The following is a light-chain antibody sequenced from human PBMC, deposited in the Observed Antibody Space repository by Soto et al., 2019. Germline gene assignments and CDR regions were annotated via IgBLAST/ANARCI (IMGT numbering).Light chain of an antibody. J-gene: IGKJ2*01. CDR2: GTS. V-gene: IGKV3-15*01. CDR1: QSVTSN. Sequence: EIVMTQSPATLSVSPGEGATLSCRASQSVTSNLAWYQQQPGQAPRLLIYGTSTRATGIPARLSGSGSGTEFTHTISSLQSEDFAVYYCQQYYNWPYTFGQGTKLEIK. CDR3: QQYYNWPYT.